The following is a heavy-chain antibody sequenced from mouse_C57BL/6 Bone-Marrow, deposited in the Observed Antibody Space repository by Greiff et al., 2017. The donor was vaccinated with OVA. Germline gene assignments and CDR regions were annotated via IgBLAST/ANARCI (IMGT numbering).Heavy chain of an antibody. CDR1: GYTFTDYE. Sequence: QVQLQQSGAELVRPGASVTLSCKASGYTFTDYEMHWVKQTPVHGLEWIGAIDPETGGTAYNQKFKGKAILTADKSSSTAYMELRSLTSEDSAVYYCTRISGTVYYYAMDYWGQGTSVTVSS. CDR2: IDPETGGT. J-gene: IGHJ4*01. V-gene: IGHV1-15*01. CDR3: TRISGTVYYYAMDY. D-gene: IGHD4-1*01.